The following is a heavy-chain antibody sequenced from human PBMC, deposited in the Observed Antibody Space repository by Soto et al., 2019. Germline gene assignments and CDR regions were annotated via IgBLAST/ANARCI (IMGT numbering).Heavy chain of an antibody. V-gene: IGHV1-69*01. CDR3: ASQKDSSGYLHWYFDL. D-gene: IGHD3-22*01. CDR2: IIPIFGTA. Sequence: QVQLVQSGAEVKKPGSSVKVSCKASGGTFSSYAISWVRQAPGQGLEWMGGIIPIFGTANYAQKFQGRVTITADESTSTAYMEMSSLRSEDTAVYYCASQKDSSGYLHWYFDLWGRGTLVTVSS. J-gene: IGHJ2*01. CDR1: GGTFSSYA.